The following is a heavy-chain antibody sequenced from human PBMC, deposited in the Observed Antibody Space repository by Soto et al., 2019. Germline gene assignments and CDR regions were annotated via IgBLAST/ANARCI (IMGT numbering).Heavy chain of an antibody. CDR2: MSHSGGT. D-gene: IGHD1-1*01. CDR3: ARVERGTATTVVDAFDI. CDR1: GGFVSSGSYY. V-gene: IGHV4-34*01. J-gene: IGHJ3*02. Sequence: QVQLQQWGAGLLKPSETLSLTCAVYGGFVSSGSYYWSWIRQPPGKGLEWIGEMSHSGGTHFNPSLKSRVPISVDTSKNQFSLKMSSVTAADTALYYCARVERGTATTVVDAFDIWAQGQWSPSLQ.